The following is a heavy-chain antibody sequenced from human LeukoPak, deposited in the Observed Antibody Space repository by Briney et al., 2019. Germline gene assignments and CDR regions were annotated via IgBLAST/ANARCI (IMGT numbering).Heavy chain of an antibody. CDR2: IYPGDSDT. V-gene: IGHV5-51*01. J-gene: IGHJ4*02. D-gene: IGHD2-2*01. Sequence: GESLKISCKGSGYSFTNYWIGWVRQMPRKGLEWMGIIYPGDSDTRYSPSFQGQVTISADRSISTAYLQWSSLKASDTAMYYCARQGQYCGHTNCYSIGYFDYWGQGTLVTVSS. CDR1: GYSFTNYW. CDR3: ARQGQYCGHTNCYSIGYFDY.